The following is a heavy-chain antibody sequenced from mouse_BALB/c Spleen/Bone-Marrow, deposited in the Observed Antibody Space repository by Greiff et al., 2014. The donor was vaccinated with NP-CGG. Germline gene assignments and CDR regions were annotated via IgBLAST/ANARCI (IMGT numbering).Heavy chain of an antibody. CDR3: AREGVDYFDY. CDR2: INPYNDAT. CDR1: GYTFTSYV. V-gene: IGHV1-14*01. J-gene: IGHJ2*01. Sequence: HLVESGPELVKPGASVKMSCKASGYTFTSYVIHWVKQKPGQGLEWIGYINPYNDATKFNERFKGKATLTSDKSSSTAYMVLSSLTSEDSAVYYCAREGVDYFDYWGQGTTLTASS.